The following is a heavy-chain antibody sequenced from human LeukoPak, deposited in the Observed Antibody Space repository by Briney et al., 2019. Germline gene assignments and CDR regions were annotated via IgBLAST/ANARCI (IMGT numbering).Heavy chain of an antibody. Sequence: ASVKVSCKASGYTFTSYGISWVRQAPGQGLEWMGWISAYNGNTNYAQKLHGRVTMTTDTSTSTAYMELRSLRSDDTVVYYCARAGYCSGGSCPWVWFDPWRQGTLVTVSS. CDR2: ISAYNGNT. V-gene: IGHV1-18*01. D-gene: IGHD2-15*01. J-gene: IGHJ5*02. CDR3: ARAGYCSGGSCPWVWFDP. CDR1: GYTFTSYG.